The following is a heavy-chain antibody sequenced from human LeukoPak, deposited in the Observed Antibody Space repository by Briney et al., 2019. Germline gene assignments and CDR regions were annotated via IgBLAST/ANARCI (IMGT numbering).Heavy chain of an antibody. Sequence: GGSLRLSCAASGFTFSSYAMHWVRQAPGKGLEWVAVISYDGSNKYYADSVKGRFTISRDNSRNTLYLQMSSLRAEDTAVYYCARDRVTFGGVIVIDLLDAFDIWGQGTMVTVSS. J-gene: IGHJ3*02. D-gene: IGHD3-16*02. V-gene: IGHV3-30-3*01. CDR1: GFTFSSYA. CDR2: ISYDGSNK. CDR3: ARDRVTFGGVIVIDLLDAFDI.